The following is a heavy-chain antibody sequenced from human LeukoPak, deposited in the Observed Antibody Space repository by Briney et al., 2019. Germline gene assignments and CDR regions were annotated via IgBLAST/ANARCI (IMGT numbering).Heavy chain of an antibody. V-gene: IGHV3-66*01. CDR2: IYSGGST. D-gene: IGHD1-7*01. J-gene: IGHJ4*02. Sequence: PGGSLRLSCAASGFTVSNNYMSWVRQPPGKGLEWVSVIYSGGSTYYADSVKGRFTISRDNSKNTLYLQMNSLRAEDTAVYYCARARSRELRSSFDYWGQGTLVTVSS. CDR3: ARARSRELRSSFDY. CDR1: GFTVSNNY.